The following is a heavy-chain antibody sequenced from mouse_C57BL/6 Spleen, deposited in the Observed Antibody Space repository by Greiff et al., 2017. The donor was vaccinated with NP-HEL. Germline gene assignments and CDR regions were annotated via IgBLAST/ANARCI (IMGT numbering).Heavy chain of an antibody. CDR2: INPNNGGT. CDR1: GYTFTDYN. D-gene: IGHD2-3*01. V-gene: IGHV1-22*01. CDR3: AREIYDGYPMDY. J-gene: IGHJ4*01. Sequence: VQLQQSGPELVKPGASVKMSCKASGYTFTDYNMHWVKQSHGKSLEWIGYINPNNGGTSYNQKFKGKATLTVNKSSSTAYMELRSLTSEDSAVYYCAREIYDGYPMDYWGQGTSVTVSS.